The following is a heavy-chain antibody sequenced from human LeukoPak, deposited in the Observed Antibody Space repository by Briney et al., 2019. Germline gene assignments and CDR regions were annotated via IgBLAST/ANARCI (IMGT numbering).Heavy chain of an antibody. CDR3: ARATPGSWFDP. Sequence: SETLSLTCTVSGGSISSYYWSWIRQPPGKGLEWIGYIYYTGSPYYNPSLKSRVTISVDTSKNQFSLKLSSVTAADTAVYYCARATPGSWFDPWGQGTLVTVSS. D-gene: IGHD2-2*01. CDR2: IYYTGSP. J-gene: IGHJ5*02. CDR1: GGSISSYY. V-gene: IGHV4-59*12.